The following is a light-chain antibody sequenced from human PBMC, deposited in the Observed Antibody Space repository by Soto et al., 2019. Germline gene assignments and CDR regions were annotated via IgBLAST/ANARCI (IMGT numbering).Light chain of an antibody. CDR3: QQYNDYWT. V-gene: IGKV1-5*01. J-gene: IGKJ1*01. CDR2: DAS. CDR1: QSITTW. Sequence: DIQMTQSPSTLSASVGDRVVITCRASQSITTWLAWYQQKPAKAPKLLIYDASSLESGVPSRFSGSGSGTELTLTISSLQPDDFAIYYCQQYNDYWTFGQGTKLDIK.